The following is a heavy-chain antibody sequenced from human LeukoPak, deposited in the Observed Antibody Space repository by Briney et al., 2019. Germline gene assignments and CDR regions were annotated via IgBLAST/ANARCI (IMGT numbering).Heavy chain of an antibody. Sequence: SVNVSCKTSGGSFSIYAITWVRQAPGQGLEWMGMIIPVFGTTTYAQRFQGRVTITADMDSSTAYLGLTSLTSEDTALYFCAGQGALRQDYYMDVWGNGTTVIVSS. V-gene: IGHV1-69*06. CDR3: AGQGALRQDYYMDV. J-gene: IGHJ6*03. CDR2: IIPVFGTT. CDR1: GGSFSIYA.